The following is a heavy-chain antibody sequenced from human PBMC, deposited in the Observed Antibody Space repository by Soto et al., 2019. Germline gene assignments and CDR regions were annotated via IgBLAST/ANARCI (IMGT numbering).Heavy chain of an antibody. Sequence: PGGSLRLSCAASGFSFKDYYMTWMRQTPEKGLEWISTITGSDGNAYYAASVKGRVTISRDNANNSLYLQMSGLRADDTALYYCTRDMYTNYFNYFDLWGQGTLVTVSS. J-gene: IGHJ5*02. CDR3: TRDMYTNYFNYFDL. CDR1: GFSFKDYY. CDR2: ITGSDGNA. D-gene: IGHD2-2*02. V-gene: IGHV3-11*01.